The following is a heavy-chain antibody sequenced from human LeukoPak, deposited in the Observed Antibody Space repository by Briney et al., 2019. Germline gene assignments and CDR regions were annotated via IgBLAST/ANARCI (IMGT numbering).Heavy chain of an antibody. CDR1: GYTFTSYG. Sequence: ASVKVSCKASGYTFTSYGISRVRQALGQGLEWMGWISAYNGNTNYAQKLQGRVTMTTDTSTSTAYMELRSLRSDDTAVYYCARILRGYCSGGSCYDFDYWGQGTLVTVSS. J-gene: IGHJ4*02. CDR2: ISAYNGNT. V-gene: IGHV1-18*04. D-gene: IGHD2-15*01. CDR3: ARILRGYCSGGSCYDFDY.